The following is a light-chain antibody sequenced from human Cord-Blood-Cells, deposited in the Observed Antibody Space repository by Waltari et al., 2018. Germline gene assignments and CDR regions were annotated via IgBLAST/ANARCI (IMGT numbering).Light chain of an antibody. CDR2: AAS. CDR1: QGISSY. J-gene: IGKJ3*01. V-gene: IGKV1-8*01. CDR3: QQYYSYPLT. Sequence: AIRITQSPSSLSASTGDRVTITCRARQGISSYLAWYQQKPGKAPKLLIYAASTLQSGVPSRFSGSGSGTDFTLTISCLQSEDFATYYCQQYYSYPLTFGPGTKVDIK.